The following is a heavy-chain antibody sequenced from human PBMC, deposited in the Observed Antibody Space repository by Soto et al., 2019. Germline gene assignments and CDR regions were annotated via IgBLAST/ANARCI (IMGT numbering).Heavy chain of an antibody. D-gene: IGHD2-2*01. CDR3: AKDGYVVVPAARYYYGMDV. CDR1: GFTFSSCA. Sequence: HPGGSLRLSCAASGFTFSSCAMSWVRQAPGKGLEWVSAISGSGGSTYYADSVKGRFTISRDNSKNTLYPQMNSLRAEDTAVYYCAKDGYVVVPAARYYYGMDVWGQGTTVTVSS. J-gene: IGHJ6*02. CDR2: ISGSGGST. V-gene: IGHV3-23*01.